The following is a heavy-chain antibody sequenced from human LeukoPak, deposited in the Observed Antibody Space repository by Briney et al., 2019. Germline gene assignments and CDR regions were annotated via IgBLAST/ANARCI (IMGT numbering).Heavy chain of an antibody. CDR1: GFTFSSYS. J-gene: IGHJ5*02. CDR2: ISTRSSYI. Sequence: GGSLRLSCAASGFTFSSYSMNWVRQAPGKGLEWVSSISTRSSYIYYADSVKGRFTISRDNAKNSLYLRMNSLRAEDTAVYYCARGRGWGSYSTGSDPWAQGTLVTVSS. D-gene: IGHD3-10*01. CDR3: ARGRGWGSYSTGSDP. V-gene: IGHV3-21*01.